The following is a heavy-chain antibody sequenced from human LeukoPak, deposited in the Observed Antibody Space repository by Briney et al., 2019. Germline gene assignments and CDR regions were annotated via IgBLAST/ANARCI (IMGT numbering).Heavy chain of an antibody. V-gene: IGHV4-59*12. J-gene: IGHJ6*02. Sequence: PSETLSLTCTVSGVSISSYHWSWIRQPPVKGLEWIGYNSGSTNYNPSLKSRVTISVDTSKNQFSLKLSSVTAADTAVYYCARGRYYDILTGSQLSYGMDVWGQGTTVTVSS. CDR1: GVSISSYH. CDR2: NSGST. CDR3: ARGRYYDILTGSQLSYGMDV. D-gene: IGHD3-9*01.